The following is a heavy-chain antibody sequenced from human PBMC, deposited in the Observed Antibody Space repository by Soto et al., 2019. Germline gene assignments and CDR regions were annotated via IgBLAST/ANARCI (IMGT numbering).Heavy chain of an antibody. CDR2: IRNKGMAYTT. J-gene: IGHJ3*02. CDR3: TRVKSSSWGLDAFDI. Sequence: EVQLVESGGGLVQPGGSLRLSCAASGFTFSAHYMDWVRQAPGKGLEWVGRIRNKGMAYTTEYAASAEGRFTISRDDSKDSLYLQMNSLTSEDTAIYYCTRVKSSSWGLDAFDIWGQGTMVTVSS. CDR1: GFTFSAHY. D-gene: IGHD6-13*01. V-gene: IGHV3-72*01.